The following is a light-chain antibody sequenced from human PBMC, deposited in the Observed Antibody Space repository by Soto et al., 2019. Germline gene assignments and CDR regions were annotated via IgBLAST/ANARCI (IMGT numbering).Light chain of an antibody. V-gene: IGKV1-5*01. Sequence: DMPMTQSPTTLSASVGDRVTITCLASQTIRSWLAWYQQKPGKAPKVLIYDASTLESGVPSRFSGSGFGTEFTLTISSLQPDDFATYYCQHYNGYFGQGTKLEIK. CDR1: QTIRSW. CDR3: QHYNGY. CDR2: DAS. J-gene: IGKJ2*01.